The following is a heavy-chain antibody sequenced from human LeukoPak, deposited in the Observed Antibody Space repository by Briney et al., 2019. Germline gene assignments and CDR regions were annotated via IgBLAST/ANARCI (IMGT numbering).Heavy chain of an antibody. V-gene: IGHV4-34*01. CDR1: GGSFSGYY. Sequence: SETLSLTCAVYGGSFSGYYWSWIRHPPGKGLEWIGEINHSGSTNYNPSLKSRVTISVDTSKNQFSLKLSSVTAADTAVYYCARRRYSYGYGLDYWGQGTLVTVSS. J-gene: IGHJ4*02. CDR3: ARRRYSYGYGLDY. D-gene: IGHD5-18*01. CDR2: INHSGST.